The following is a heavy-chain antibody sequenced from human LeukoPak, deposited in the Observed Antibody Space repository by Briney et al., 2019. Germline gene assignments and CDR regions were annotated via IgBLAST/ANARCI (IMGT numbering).Heavy chain of an antibody. V-gene: IGHV1-46*01. J-gene: IGHJ3*02. CDR3: ARPDTVTTGAFDI. D-gene: IGHD4-4*01. CDR1: GYTFTGYY. Sequence: ASVKVSCKASGYTFTGYYMHWVRQAPGQGLEWMGIINPSGGSTSYAQKFQGRVTMTRDTSTSTVYMELSSLRSEDTAVYYCARPDTVTTGAFDIWGQGTMVTVSS. CDR2: INPSGGST.